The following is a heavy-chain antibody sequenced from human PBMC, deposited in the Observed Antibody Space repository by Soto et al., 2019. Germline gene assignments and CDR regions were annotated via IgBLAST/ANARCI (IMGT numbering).Heavy chain of an antibody. D-gene: IGHD3-16*01. V-gene: IGHV3-21*01. CDR3: ARDLHDYVSFRFDP. CDR2: ISSSSSFI. J-gene: IGHJ5*02. CDR1: EFTFSSYS. Sequence: GGSLSLSCGASEFTFSSYSMNWVRQAPGKGLEWVSSISSSSSFIYYADSLKGRFTISRDNAKNSLYLQMNSLRAEDTAVYYCARDLHDYVSFRFDPWGQGTLVTVSS.